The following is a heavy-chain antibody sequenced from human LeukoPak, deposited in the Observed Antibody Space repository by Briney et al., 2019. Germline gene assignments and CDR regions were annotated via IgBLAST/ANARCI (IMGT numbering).Heavy chain of an antibody. D-gene: IGHD5-24*01. J-gene: IGHJ4*02. V-gene: IGHV1-46*01. Sequence: ASVNVSCKASGYSFTSYYMNWVRQAPGQGLEWMGRINPSDGSTKYAQKFQGRVTTTSDTCTSTVYMELSSLRSEDTAVYYCARDREGYNLYYFDYWGQGTLVTVSS. CDR2: INPSDGST. CDR3: ARDREGYNLYYFDY. CDR1: GYSFTSYY.